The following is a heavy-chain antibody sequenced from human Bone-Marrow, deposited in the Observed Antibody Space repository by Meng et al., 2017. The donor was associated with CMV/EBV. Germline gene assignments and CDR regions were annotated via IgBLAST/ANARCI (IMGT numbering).Heavy chain of an antibody. D-gene: IGHD1-26*01. CDR1: GFTFSTYA. V-gene: IGHV3-33*08. CDR3: AREGELDAFDI. CDR2: IWYDGSNK. J-gene: IGHJ3*02. Sequence: GESLKISCAASGFTFSTYAMHWVRQAPGKGLEWVAVIWYDGSNKYYADSVKGRFTISRDNSKNTLYLQMNSLRAEDTAVYYCAREGELDAFDIWGQGTMVTVSS.